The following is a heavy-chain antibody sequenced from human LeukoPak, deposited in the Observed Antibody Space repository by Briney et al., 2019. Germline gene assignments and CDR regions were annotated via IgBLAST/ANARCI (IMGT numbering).Heavy chain of an antibody. J-gene: IGHJ4*02. CDR2: INQDGSEK. V-gene: IGHV3-7*05. CDR1: GLTLSNYW. D-gene: IGHD3-22*01. CDR3: ARDSRGYPY. Sequence: GGSLRLSCAASGLTLSNYWMTWVRQAPGKGLEWVANINQDGSEKNYVDSVKGRFTISRDNAKNSPYLEMNSLRAEDMGVYYCARDSRGYPYWGQGTLVTVSS.